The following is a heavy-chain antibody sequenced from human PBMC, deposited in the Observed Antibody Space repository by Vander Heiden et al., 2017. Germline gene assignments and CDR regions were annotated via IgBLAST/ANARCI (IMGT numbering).Heavy chain of an antibody. D-gene: IGHD3-10*01. Sequence: EVRLLESGGGLVQPGGSLRLSCAASGFPFSTYAMGWVRQTPGKRLEWVSTISGPGSATYYADSGRFTISRDNSENMVFLQMNSLGAEDTAVYYCGKAGLVRGSNFHSDAFDMWGQGTKVTVSS. J-gene: IGHJ3*02. V-gene: IGHV3-23*01. CDR3: GKAGLVRGSNFHSDAFDM. CDR1: GFPFSTYA. CDR2: ISGPGSAT.